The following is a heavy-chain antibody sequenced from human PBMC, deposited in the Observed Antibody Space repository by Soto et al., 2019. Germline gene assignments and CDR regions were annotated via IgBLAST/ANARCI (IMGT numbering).Heavy chain of an antibody. D-gene: IGHD3-16*01. Sequence: RGESLKISCKASGYIIKNYWIGWVRQMPGQGLEWMGIIFPDDSDTRYGPSFQGHVTISVDKSISTAYVQWSSLKASDSAIYYCFRGGVTSRTFDYWGQGTLVTVSS. J-gene: IGHJ4*02. CDR1: GYIIKNYW. CDR2: IFPDDSDT. V-gene: IGHV5-51*01. CDR3: FRGGVTSRTFDY.